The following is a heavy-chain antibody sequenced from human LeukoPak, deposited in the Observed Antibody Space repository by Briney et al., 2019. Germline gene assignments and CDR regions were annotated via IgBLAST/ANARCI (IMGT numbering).Heavy chain of an antibody. CDR3: GRELGYGSGRLDYSYMDV. CDR2: IYYSGST. J-gene: IGHJ6*03. CDR1: AGSICSYY. V-gene: IGHV4-59*01. Sequence: PSETLSLTSTVSAGSICSYYWSWLRQPQGQGLEGIGYIYYSGSTNYNPSLKSRVTISVNTTKTPYSLMRSSVSAATTAWYCRGRELGYGSGRLDYSYMDVWGKGTTVTVSS. D-gene: IGHD3-10*01.